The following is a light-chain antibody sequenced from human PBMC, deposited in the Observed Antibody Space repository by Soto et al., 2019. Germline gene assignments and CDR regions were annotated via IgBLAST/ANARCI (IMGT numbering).Light chain of an antibody. CDR2: QTS. CDR1: QYINTR. V-gene: IGKV3-11*01. Sequence: IVFPQSPATLSSFPCDIVTLSCRASQYINTRLAWYQHRPGQAPRLLIYQTSLRAAGIPARFSASGSGTDFTLTISDVQPEDFALYYCHQRQSWPRTFGQGTKVDIK. CDR3: HQRQSWPRT. J-gene: IGKJ1*01.